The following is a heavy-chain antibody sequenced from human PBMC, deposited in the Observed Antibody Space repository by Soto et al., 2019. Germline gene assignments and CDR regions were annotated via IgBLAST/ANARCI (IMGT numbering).Heavy chain of an antibody. D-gene: IGHD1-26*01. CDR3: ARGELQGPIDY. CDR2: IYYSGTT. CDR1: GYSISSSNW. V-gene: IGHV4-28*03. Sequence: QVQLQESGPGLVKPSDTLSLTCAVSGYSISSSNWWGWIRQPPGKGLEWIGYIYYSGTTYYNPSLNRRFTMSVDTSTNQFSLKLTSVTAVDTAVYYCARGELQGPIDYWGQGTLVTVSS. J-gene: IGHJ4*02.